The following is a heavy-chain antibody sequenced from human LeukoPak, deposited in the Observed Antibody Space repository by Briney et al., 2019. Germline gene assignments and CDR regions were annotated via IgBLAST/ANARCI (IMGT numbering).Heavy chain of an antibody. D-gene: IGHD1-26*01. V-gene: IGHV3-23*01. J-gene: IGHJ5*02. CDR2: ISGSDGST. CDR1: GFTFSNYA. Sequence: PGGSLRLSCAASGFTFSNYAMSWVRQAPGKGLDWVSAISGSDGSTYYADSVKGRFTISRDNSKNTLYLQMNSLRAEDTAVYYCAKAEWELLPGWFDPWGQGTLVTVSS. CDR3: AKAEWELLPGWFDP.